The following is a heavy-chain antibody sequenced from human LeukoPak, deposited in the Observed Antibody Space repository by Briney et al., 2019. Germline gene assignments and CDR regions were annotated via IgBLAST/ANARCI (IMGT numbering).Heavy chain of an antibody. V-gene: IGHV1-69*05. CDR1: GGTFSSYA. J-gene: IGHJ3*02. CDR3: ARAFGVVITDAFDI. Sequence: ASVKVSCKASGGTFSSYAITWVRQAPGQGLEWMGGIIPIFGTANYAQKFQGRVTITTDESTSTAYMELSSLRSEDTAVYYCARAFGVVITDAFDIWGQGTMVTVSS. D-gene: IGHD3-3*01. CDR2: IIPIFGTA.